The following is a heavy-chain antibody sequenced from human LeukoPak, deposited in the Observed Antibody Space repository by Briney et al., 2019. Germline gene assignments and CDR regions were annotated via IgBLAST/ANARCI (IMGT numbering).Heavy chain of an antibody. CDR1: GGTFSSYA. D-gene: IGHD3-22*01. CDR2: IIPILGIA. J-gene: IGHJ4*02. Sequence: ASVTVSCKASGGTFSSYAIGWVRPAPGQGLEWMGRIIPILGIANYAQKLQGRVTITADKSTSTAYMELSSLRSEDTAVYYCATPFESSGYYFIDYWGQGTLVTVSS. V-gene: IGHV1-69*04. CDR3: ATPFESSGYYFIDY.